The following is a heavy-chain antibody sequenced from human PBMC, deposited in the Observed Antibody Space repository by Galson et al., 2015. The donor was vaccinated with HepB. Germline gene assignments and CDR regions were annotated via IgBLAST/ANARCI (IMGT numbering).Heavy chain of an antibody. CDR1: GFTFSSYS. D-gene: IGHD5-18*01. Sequence: SLRLSCAASGFTFSSYSMNWVRQAPGKGLEWVSSISSSSSYIYYADSVKGRFTISRDNAKNSLYLQMNSLRAEDTAVYYCARVDSNDWYFDLWGRGTLVTVSS. V-gene: IGHV3-21*01. J-gene: IGHJ2*01. CDR3: ARVDSNDWYFDL. CDR2: ISSSSSYI.